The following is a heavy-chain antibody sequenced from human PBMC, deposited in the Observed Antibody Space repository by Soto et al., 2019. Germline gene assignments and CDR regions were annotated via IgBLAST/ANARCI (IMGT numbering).Heavy chain of an antibody. V-gene: IGHV3-74*01. CDR3: VRDPPGSGRYLYNGLDV. CDR1: GFAFNDYW. D-gene: IGHD3-10*01. CDR2: INKGGSST. Sequence: EVQLVESGGGLVQSGGSLRLSCVASGFAFNDYWMHWVRQAPGKGLMWVSLINKGGSSTTYADSVKGRFTISRDNARNRLYLQMNNLRDEDTAVYFCVRDPPGSGRYLYNGLDVWGQGTTVTVSS. J-gene: IGHJ6*02.